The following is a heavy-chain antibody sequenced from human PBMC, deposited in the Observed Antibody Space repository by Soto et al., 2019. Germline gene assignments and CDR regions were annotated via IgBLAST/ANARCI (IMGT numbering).Heavy chain of an antibody. V-gene: IGHV6-1*01. Sequence: SQTLSLTCAISGDSVSSNTASWNLIRQSPSRGLEWLGRTYYRSKWYNDYAVSVKSRITINPDTSKNQFSLHLNSVTPEDTALYYCVRDVGFDFDYWGLGTLVTVYS. J-gene: IGHJ4*02. D-gene: IGHD1-26*01. CDR3: VRDVGFDFDY. CDR2: TYYRSKWYN. CDR1: GDSVSSNTAS.